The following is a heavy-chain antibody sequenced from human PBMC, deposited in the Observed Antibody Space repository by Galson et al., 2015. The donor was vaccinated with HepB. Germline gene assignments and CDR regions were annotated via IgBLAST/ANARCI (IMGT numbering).Heavy chain of an antibody. CDR2: IFHTGII. V-gene: IGHV4-4*02. CDR3: ARGLRDYNLGRDYLDL. J-gene: IGHJ4*02. CDR1: GDSITSSHW. Sequence: SETLSLTCAVTGDSITSSHWWSWVRQPPGKGLEWIGEIFHTGIINYNPSLKGRGTVSVDKAKNQFSLKLKSVTAADTAVYYYARGLRDYNLGRDYLDLWGQGTLVSVSS. D-gene: IGHD3-16*01.